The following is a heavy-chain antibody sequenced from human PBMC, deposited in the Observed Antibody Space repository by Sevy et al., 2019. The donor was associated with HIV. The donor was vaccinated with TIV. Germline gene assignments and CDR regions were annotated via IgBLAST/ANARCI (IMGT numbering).Heavy chain of an antibody. CDR3: AKDLEYCSGGRCYRWGIFHI. J-gene: IGHJ3*02. CDR2: ISDSGGTT. D-gene: IGHD2-15*01. Sequence: GGSLRLSCAASGFTFSHYAMTWVRRVRQAPGKGLEWVSIISDSGGTTYYADSVKGRFTISRDNSKNKLYLKMNSLRTEDTAVYYCAKDLEYCSGGRCYRWGIFHIWGQGTMVTVSS. V-gene: IGHV3-23*01. CDR1: GFTFSHYA.